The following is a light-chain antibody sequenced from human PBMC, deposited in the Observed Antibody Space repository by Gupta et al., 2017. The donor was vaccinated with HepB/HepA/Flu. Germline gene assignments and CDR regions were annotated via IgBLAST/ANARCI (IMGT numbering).Light chain of an antibody. CDR1: QSISSY. Sequence: DIHSRQCPSSLSASVGDRVTITCRASQSISSYLNWYQQKPGKAPKLLIYAASSLQSGVPSRFSGSGSGTDFTLAISRLQPEDFATYYCQQTYSTPCIFGQGTKLEIK. CDR3: QQTYSTPCI. V-gene: IGKV1-39*01. CDR2: AAS. J-gene: IGKJ2*02.